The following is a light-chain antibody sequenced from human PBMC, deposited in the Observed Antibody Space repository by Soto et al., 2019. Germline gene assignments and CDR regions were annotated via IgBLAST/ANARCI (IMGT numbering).Light chain of an antibody. Sequence: EIVLTQSPATLSLSPGERATLSCRASQSVGSYLAWYQQKPGQAPRLLIFDASNRATGIPARFSGSGSGTDFTLTISSLEPEDFAVYYCQQRSNWLTFGQGTKVDIK. CDR3: QQRSNWLT. V-gene: IGKV3-11*01. CDR2: DAS. CDR1: QSVGSY. J-gene: IGKJ1*01.